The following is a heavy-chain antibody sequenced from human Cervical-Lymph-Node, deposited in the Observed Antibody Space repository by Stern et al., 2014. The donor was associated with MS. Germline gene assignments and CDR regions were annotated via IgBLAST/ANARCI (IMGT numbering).Heavy chain of an antibody. V-gene: IGHV5-51*01. J-gene: IGHJ4*02. CDR1: GYTFTSYW. CDR3: ARQRYFDY. Sequence: VQLESGPEVKRPGESLKISCQASGYTFTSYWIGWVRQMPGKGLEWIAIIFPGGSDIRYSPSFQGQVTISADKSSSTAYLQWNNLKASDTAIYYCARQRYFDYWGQGTLVTVSS. CDR2: IFPGGSDI.